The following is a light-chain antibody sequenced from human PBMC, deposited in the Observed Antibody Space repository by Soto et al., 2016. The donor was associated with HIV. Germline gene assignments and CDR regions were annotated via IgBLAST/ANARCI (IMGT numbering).Light chain of an antibody. CDR2: LAS. Sequence: DIVMIQSPLFLSVTPGETASISCRSSQSLVQTRGYSYLDWYVQRPGQSPQLLIFLASNRASGVSDRFSGSGLGTDFTLKITRVEPGDVGVYFCMQGLQIPRTFGQGTKLDIK. J-gene: IGKJ2*01. V-gene: IGKV2-28*01. CDR3: MQGLQIPRT. CDR1: QSLVQTRGYSY.